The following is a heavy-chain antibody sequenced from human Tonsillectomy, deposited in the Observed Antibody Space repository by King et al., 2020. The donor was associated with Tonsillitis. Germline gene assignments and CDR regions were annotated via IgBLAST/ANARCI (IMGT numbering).Heavy chain of an antibody. CDR1: GGTFSSYA. V-gene: IGHV1-69*06. D-gene: IGHD3-22*01. Sequence: VQLVQSGAEVKKPGSSVKVSCKASGGTFSSYAIRWVRQAPGQGLEWMGGIIPIFGTANYAQKFQGRVTITADKSTSTAYMELSSLRSEDTAVYYCARGMYYYDSSGYYWNYFDYWGQGTLVTVSS. J-gene: IGHJ4*02. CDR2: IIPIFGTA. CDR3: ARGMYYYDSSGYYWNYFDY.